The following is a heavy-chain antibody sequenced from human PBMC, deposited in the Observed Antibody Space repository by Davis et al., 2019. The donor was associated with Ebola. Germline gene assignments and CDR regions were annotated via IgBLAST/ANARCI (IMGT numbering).Heavy chain of an antibody. V-gene: IGHV4-59*01. J-gene: IGHJ5*02. CDR2: IYYSGST. D-gene: IGHD5-12*01. CDR1: GGSISSYY. Sequence: SETLSLTCTVSGGSISSYYWSWIRQPPRKGLEWIGYIYYSGSTNYNPSLKSRVTISVDTSKNQFSLKLSSVTAADTAVYYCARGYSGYDFNWFDPWGQGTLVTVSS. CDR3: ARGYSGYDFNWFDP.